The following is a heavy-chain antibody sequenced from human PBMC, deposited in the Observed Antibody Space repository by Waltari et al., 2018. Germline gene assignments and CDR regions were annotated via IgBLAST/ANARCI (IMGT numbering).Heavy chain of an antibody. CDR2: MNPNSGNT. CDR3: ARRYSYGFTNWFDP. CDR1: GYTFTSYE. J-gene: IGHJ5*02. D-gene: IGHD5-18*01. Sequence: QVQLVQSGAEVKKPGASVKVSCKASGYTFTSYEINWVRQATGQGLEWMGWMNPNSGNTGYAQKFQGRVTMTRNTSISTAYMELSSLRSEDTAVYYCARRYSYGFTNWFDPWGQGTLVTVSS. V-gene: IGHV1-8*02.